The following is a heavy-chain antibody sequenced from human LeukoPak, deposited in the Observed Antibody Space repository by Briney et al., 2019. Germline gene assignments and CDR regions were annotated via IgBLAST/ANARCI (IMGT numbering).Heavy chain of an antibody. D-gene: IGHD3-9*01. CDR3: ATPGILTGYYRLTYFDY. CDR2: FDPEDGET. V-gene: IGHV1-24*01. J-gene: IGHJ4*02. CDR1: GYTLTELS. Sequence: GASVKVSCKVSGYTLTELSMHWVRQAPRKGLEWMGGFDPEDGETIYAQKFQGRVTMTEDTSTDTAYMELSSLRSEDTAVYYCATPGILTGYYRLTYFDYWGQGTLVTVSS.